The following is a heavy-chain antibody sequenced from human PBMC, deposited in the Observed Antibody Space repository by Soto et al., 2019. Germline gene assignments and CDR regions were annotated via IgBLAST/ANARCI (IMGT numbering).Heavy chain of an antibody. J-gene: IGHJ4*02. V-gene: IGHV1-69*13. D-gene: IGHD6-13*01. CDR2: IIPIFGTA. Sequence: ASVKVSCKASGGTFSSYAISWVRQAPGQGLEWMGGIIPIFGTANYAQKFQGRVTITADESTSTAYMELSSLRSEDTAVYYCASGSTQAGPVFYYWGQGTLVTVSS. CDR1: GGTFSSYA. CDR3: ASGSTQAGPVFYY.